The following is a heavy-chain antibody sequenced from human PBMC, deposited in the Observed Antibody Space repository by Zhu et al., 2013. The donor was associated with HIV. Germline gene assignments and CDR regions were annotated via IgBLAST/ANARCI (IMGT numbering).Heavy chain of an antibody. Sequence: QVQLQESGPGLVKPSETLSLNCTVSGDSVSSGSYHWSWIRQPPGKGLEWIGYIYSSGRTNYNPSLKSRVTISADTSKNQFSLDLSSVTAADTAMYYCVRYEVSGSGTYIGYWYFDLWGRGTLVTVSS. J-gene: IGHJ2*01. CDR2: IYSSGRT. V-gene: IGHV4-61*01. CDR3: VRYEVSGSGTYIGYWYFDL. D-gene: IGHD3-10*01. CDR1: GDSVSSGSYH.